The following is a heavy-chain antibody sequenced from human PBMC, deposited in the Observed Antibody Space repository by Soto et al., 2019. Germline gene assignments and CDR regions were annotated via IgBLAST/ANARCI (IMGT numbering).Heavy chain of an antibody. J-gene: IGHJ6*03. D-gene: IGHD7-27*01. CDR3: ASGSRELGAKPHYYYYYYMDV. Sequence: SETLSLTCTVSGGSISSYYWSWIRQPPGKGLEWIGYIYYSGSTNYNPSLKSRVTISVDTSKNQFSLKLSSVTAADTAVYYCASGSRELGAKPHYYYYYYMDVWGKGTTVTVSS. CDR1: GGSISSYY. V-gene: IGHV4-59*01. CDR2: IYYSGST.